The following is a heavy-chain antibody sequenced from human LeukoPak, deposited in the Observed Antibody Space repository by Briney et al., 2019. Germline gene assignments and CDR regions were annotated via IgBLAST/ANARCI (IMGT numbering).Heavy chain of an antibody. J-gene: IGHJ6*03. CDR2: MNPNSGNT. Sequence: ASVKVSCKASGYTFTSYDINWVRQATGQGLEWMGWMNPNSGNTGYAQKFQGRVTITRNTSISTAYMELSSLRSEDTAVYYCARERKPYCSRTSCYYSYYMDVWGKRTTVTVSS. V-gene: IGHV1-8*03. D-gene: IGHD2-2*01. CDR3: ARERKPYCSRTSCYYSYYMDV. CDR1: GYTFTSYD.